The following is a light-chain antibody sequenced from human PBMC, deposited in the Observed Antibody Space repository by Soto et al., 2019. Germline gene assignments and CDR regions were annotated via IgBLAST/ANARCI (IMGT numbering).Light chain of an antibody. CDR3: TSYAGNNNFCV. Sequence: QSVLTQPPSASGSPAQSVTISCIGTSSDVGGYDYVSWYQQHPGKAPKLIISEVSKRPSGVPDRFSGSKSGNTASLTVSGLQAEDEADYYCTSYAGNNNFCVFGTGTQLTVL. J-gene: IGLJ1*01. CDR2: EVS. V-gene: IGLV2-8*01. CDR1: SSDVGGYDY.